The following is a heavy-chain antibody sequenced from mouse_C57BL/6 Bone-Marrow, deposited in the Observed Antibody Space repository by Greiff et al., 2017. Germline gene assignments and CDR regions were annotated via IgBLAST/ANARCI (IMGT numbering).Heavy chain of an antibody. CDR2: ISYDGSN. J-gene: IGHJ2*01. CDR3: ARLGPADY. V-gene: IGHV3-6*01. Sequence: DVKLQESGPGLVKPSQSLSLTCSVTGYSITSGYYWNWIRQFPGNKLEWMGYISYDGSNNYNPSLKNRISITRDTSKNQFFLKLNSVTTEDTATYYCARLGPADYWGQGTTLTVSS. D-gene: IGHD4-1*01. CDR1: GYSITSGYY.